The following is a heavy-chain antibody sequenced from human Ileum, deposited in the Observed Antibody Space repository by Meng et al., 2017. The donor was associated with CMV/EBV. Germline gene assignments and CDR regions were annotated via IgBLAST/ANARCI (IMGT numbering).Heavy chain of an antibody. J-gene: IGHJ4*02. Sequence: LSLTCAASAFTFSRSGMHWVRQAPGKGLEWVAFIRSDDRDKYYADSVKGRFTISSDNSKNILYLQMNSLRVEDTAVYYCAKDRVPEDWGQGTLVTVSS. CDR1: AFTFSRSG. CDR3: AKDRVPED. CDR2: IRSDDRDK. V-gene: IGHV3-30*02.